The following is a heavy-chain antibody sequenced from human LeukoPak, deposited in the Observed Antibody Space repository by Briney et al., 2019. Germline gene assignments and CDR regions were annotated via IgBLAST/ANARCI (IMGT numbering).Heavy chain of an antibody. CDR3: AKEEGGSGSYYFDY. V-gene: IGHV3-43*01. CDR2: ISWDGGST. D-gene: IGHD3-10*01. CDR1: GFTFDDYT. J-gene: IGHJ4*02. Sequence: GGSLRLSCAASGFTFDDYTMHWVRQAPGKGLEWVSLISWDGGSTYYADSVKGRFTISRDNSKSSLYLQMNSLRTEDTALYYCAKEEGGSGSYYFDYWGQGTLVTVSS.